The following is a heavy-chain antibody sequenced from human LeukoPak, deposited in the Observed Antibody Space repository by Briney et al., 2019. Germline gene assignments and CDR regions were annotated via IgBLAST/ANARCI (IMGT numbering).Heavy chain of an antibody. Sequence: GGSLRLSCAVSGFTFSRYGMSWVRQAPGRALEWVSGISSGGGSTYYADSVKGRFTISRDNSKNTLSVQMSSLRAGDTAVYYCAKSGYNYDSDAYAFIDYWGQGTLVTVSS. V-gene: IGHV3-23*01. D-gene: IGHD3-22*01. CDR3: AKSGYNYDSDAYAFIDY. J-gene: IGHJ4*02. CDR2: ISSGGGST. CDR1: GFTFSRYG.